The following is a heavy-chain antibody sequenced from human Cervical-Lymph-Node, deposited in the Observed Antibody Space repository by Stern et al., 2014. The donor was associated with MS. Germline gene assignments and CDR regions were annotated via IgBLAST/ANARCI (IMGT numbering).Heavy chain of an antibody. V-gene: IGHV3-7*01. CDR2: IKRDGSET. CDR1: GFTFSTSW. J-gene: IGHJ5*01. CDR3: TRFLQSGWSDLFDS. Sequence: VQLVQSGGGLVQPGGSQRLSCVASGFTFSTSWMSWVRQAPGKGLEWVANIKRDGSETYYLDSVKGRFTISRDNAKSSLYLEMNSLRAEDTAVYYCTRFLQSGWSDLFDSWGRGTLVTVSS. D-gene: IGHD6-19*01.